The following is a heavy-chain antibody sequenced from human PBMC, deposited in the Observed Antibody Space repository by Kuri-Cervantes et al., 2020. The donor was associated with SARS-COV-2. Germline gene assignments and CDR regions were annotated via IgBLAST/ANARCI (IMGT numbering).Heavy chain of an antibody. CDR1: GFTFSSYN. V-gene: IGHV3-21*01. Sequence: GGSLRLFCAASGFTFSSYNMNWVRQAPGKGLEWVSSISSSSSYIFYADSVKGRFTISRDNAKNSLYLQMNSLRAEDTAVYYCARGRTFYYDRDAFDIWGQGTMVTVSS. CDR3: ARGRTFYYDRDAFDI. D-gene: IGHD3-22*01. J-gene: IGHJ3*02. CDR2: ISSSSSYI.